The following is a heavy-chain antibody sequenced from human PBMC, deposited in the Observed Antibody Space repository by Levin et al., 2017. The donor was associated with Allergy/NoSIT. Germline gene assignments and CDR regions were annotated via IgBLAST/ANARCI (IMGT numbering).Heavy chain of an antibody. CDR1: GFTFSDYY. D-gene: IGHD3-10*01. V-gene: IGHV3-11*01. Sequence: KPGGSLRLSCAASGFTFSDYYMNWIRQAPGKGLEWVSYISSSGNTIYYADSVKGRFTISRDNPKNSLYLQMNSLRAEDTAVYYCAREQGPYNYGSGTWRADYYYYYGMDVWSQGTTVTVSS. CDR2: ISSSGNTI. CDR3: AREQGPYNYGSGTWRADYYYYYGMDV. J-gene: IGHJ6*02.